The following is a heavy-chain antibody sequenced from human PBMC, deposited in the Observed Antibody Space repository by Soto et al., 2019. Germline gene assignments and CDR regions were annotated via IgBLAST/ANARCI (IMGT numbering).Heavy chain of an antibody. CDR3: ARAGADLTRFCAV. CDR2: ISGRSGST. J-gene: IGHJ4*02. CDR1: GYSFITYG. Sequence: ASVKVSCKASGYSFITYGISWVRQAPGQGLEWMGWISGRSGSTNYAQKFQGRVTLTTDTSTSTAYMELGSLTSDDTAVYFCARAGADLTRFCAVWGQGTPVTVSS. V-gene: IGHV1-18*01. D-gene: IGHD3-9*01.